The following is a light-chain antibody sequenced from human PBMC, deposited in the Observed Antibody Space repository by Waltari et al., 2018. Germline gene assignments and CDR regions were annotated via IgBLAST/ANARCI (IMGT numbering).Light chain of an antibody. CDR1: SSNIGAGYD. CDR2: GNN. V-gene: IGLV1-40*01. Sequence: SGAPGQRVTISCTGSSSNIGAGYDVHWYQQLPGTAPKLLIYGNNNRPSGVPDRFSGSKSGTSASLAITGLQAEDEADYYCQSYDSSLSVVFGGGTKLTVL. CDR3: QSYDSSLSVV. J-gene: IGLJ3*02.